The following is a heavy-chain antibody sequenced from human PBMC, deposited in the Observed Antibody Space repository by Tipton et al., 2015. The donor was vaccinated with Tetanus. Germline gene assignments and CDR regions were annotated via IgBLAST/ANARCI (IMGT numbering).Heavy chain of an antibody. CDR2: TYYTGNT. CDR3: ARRGGGSTFDH. Sequence: TLSLTCTVSGGSISSGDYYWSWLRQPPGKGLEWIGYTYYTGNTYYNPSLKSRLTISLDTSKNQFSLRLSSLSAADTAVYFCARRGGGSTFDHWGQGTLVTVSS. D-gene: IGHD2-15*01. J-gene: IGHJ4*02. V-gene: IGHV4-30-4*01. CDR1: GGSISSGDYY.